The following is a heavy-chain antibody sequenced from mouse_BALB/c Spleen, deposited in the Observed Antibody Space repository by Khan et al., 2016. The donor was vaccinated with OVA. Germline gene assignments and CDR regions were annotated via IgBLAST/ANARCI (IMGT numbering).Heavy chain of an antibody. CDR3: ARGDGYYEDAMDY. CDR1: GFSLTSYG. V-gene: IGHV2-9*02. Sequence: QVQLKESGPGLVAPSQSLSITCTVSGFSLTSYGIHWVRQPPGKGLEWLGVIWAGGSTNYNSALMSRLSISKDNSKSQDFLKMSSLQTDDTAMYYCARGDGYYEDAMDYWGQGTSVTVSS. J-gene: IGHJ4*01. CDR2: IWAGGST. D-gene: IGHD2-3*01.